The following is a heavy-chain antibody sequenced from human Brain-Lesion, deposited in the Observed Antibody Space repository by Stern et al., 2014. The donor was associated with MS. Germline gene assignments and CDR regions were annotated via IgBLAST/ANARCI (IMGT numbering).Heavy chain of an antibody. CDR3: ARVPGGVFGGMDV. CDR2: INTYSGDT. CDR1: GYTFTDYF. J-gene: IGHJ6*02. D-gene: IGHD4-23*01. V-gene: IGHV1-2*04. Sequence: VQLVESGAEVKKPGASVKVSCKASGYTFTDYFMHWVRQAPGQGLEWVGWINTYSGDTKYAQKFQGWVTMTRDTSISTAYMELNSLRSDDTAVYYCARVPGGVFGGMDVWGQGTTVT.